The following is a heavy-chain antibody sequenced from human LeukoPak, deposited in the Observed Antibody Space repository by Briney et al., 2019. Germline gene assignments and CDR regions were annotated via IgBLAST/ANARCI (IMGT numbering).Heavy chain of an antibody. CDR3: ARVGYSSAWYFFNF. D-gene: IGHD6-13*01. CDR1: GISFSSFG. V-gene: IGHV3-23*01. CDR2: LSSTGTT. Sequence: GGSLRLSCAASGISFSSFGMRWVRQTPEKGLEGVSTLSSTGTTFYADSVKGRFTISRANSENTLYLQMDSLTAEDTALYYCARVGYSSAWYFFNFWGQGTLVTVSS. J-gene: IGHJ4*02.